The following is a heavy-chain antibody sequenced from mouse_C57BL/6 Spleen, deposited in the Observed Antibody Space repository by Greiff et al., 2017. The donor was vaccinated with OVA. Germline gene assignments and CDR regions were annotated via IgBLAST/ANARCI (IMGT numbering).Heavy chain of an antibody. D-gene: IGHD1-1*02. J-gene: IGHJ4*01. Sequence: QVQLKQSGPELVKPGASVKISCKASGYAFSSSWMNWVKQRPGKGLEWIGRIYPGDGDTNYNGKFKGKATLTADKSSSTAYMQLSSLTSEDSAVYFCARSRYGPYYAMDYWGQGTSVTVSS. CDR3: ARSRYGPYYAMDY. V-gene: IGHV1-82*01. CDR2: IYPGDGDT. CDR1: GYAFSSSW.